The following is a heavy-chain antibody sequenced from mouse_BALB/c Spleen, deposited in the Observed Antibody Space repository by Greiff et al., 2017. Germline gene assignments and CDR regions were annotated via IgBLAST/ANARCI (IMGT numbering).Heavy chain of an antibody. CDR2: IDPENGDT. CDR1: GFTITDYY. J-gene: IGHJ2*01. V-gene: IGHV14-4*02. CDR3: NAITRTRGFGL. Sequence: VQLQQSGAELVRPGASVTLSCTASGFTITDYYMHWVKQRPEQGLEWIGWIDPENGDTEYAPKFQGKATMTGDTSSNTAYLQLSSLTSEDPAVYYCNAITRTRGFGLWGQGTTRTVSS. D-gene: IGHD2-4*01.